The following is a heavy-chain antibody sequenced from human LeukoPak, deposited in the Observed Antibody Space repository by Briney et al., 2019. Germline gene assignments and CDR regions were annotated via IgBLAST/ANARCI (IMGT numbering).Heavy chain of an antibody. D-gene: IGHD1-1*01. V-gene: IGHV3-7*01. CDR1: GFTFNRSW. J-gene: IGHJ4*02. CDR3: AIWTSVNY. CDR2: LDPSGSQK. Sequence: PGGSLRLSCAASGFTFNRSWMNWVRQAPGKGLEWVANLDPSGSQKRYVDSVKGRFIISKDNPGAPLYLDMYSLRAEDTAIYYCAIWTSVNYWGQGTLVTVSS.